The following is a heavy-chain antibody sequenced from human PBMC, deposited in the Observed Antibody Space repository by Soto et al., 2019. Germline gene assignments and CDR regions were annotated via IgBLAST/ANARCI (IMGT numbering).Heavy chain of an antibody. D-gene: IGHD6-25*01. CDR1: GGSISSSSYY. J-gene: IGHJ5*02. CDR2: IYYSGST. CDR3: ARGSGPGHDYPRFDP. V-gene: IGHV4-39*01. Sequence: SETLSLTCTVSGGSISSSSYYWGWIRQPPGKGLEWIGSIYYSGSTYYNPSLKSRVTISVDTSKNQFSLKLSSVTAADTAVYYCARGSGPGHDYPRFDPWGQGTLVTVSS.